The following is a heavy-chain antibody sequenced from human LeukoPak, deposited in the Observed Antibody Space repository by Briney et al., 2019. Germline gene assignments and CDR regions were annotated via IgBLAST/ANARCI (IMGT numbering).Heavy chain of an antibody. CDR2: IYGRAST. CDR1: GYPLGKNYY. D-gene: IGHD3-10*02. Sequence: SETLSLTCAVSGYPLGKNYYWGWIRQSPGKGLEWIGRIYGRASTSYNPSLMKRVTMSVDTPKNHFSLQLTSVTAADTAVYYYARYDSRGSASTKFDYWGPGIQVTVSS. J-gene: IGHJ4*02. V-gene: IGHV4-38-2*01. CDR3: ARYDSRGSASTKFDY.